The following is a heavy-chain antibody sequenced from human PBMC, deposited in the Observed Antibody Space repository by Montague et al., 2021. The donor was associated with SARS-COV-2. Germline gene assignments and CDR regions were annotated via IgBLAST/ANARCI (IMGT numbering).Heavy chain of an antibody. CDR1: GDSDASDNVA. Sequence: CAISGDSDASDNVAWNWNRQTSSRGLDWLVRTHYRSKRHYDYAVAVKSRILIIPNTSENQFSLQLNSVTPEDTAVYYCARDAHIGSTWPFSGYGMDVWGQGATGTVSS. V-gene: IGHV6-1*01. CDR3: ARDAHIGSTWPFSGYGMDV. J-gene: IGHJ6*02. CDR2: THYRSKRHY. D-gene: IGHD6-13*01.